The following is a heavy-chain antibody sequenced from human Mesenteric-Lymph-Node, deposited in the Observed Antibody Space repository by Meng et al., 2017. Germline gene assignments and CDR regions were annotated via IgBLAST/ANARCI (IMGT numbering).Heavy chain of an antibody. D-gene: IGHD6-13*01. CDR2: ISYDGSSK. Sequence: GESLKISCAASGFTFSRYTMHWVRQAPGKGLEWVAVISYDGSSKFYAVSVKGRFTISRDNSKNTLYLLMNSLRTEDTSLYYCTRAGSMDVWGQGTTVTVSS. CDR3: TRAGSMDV. CDR1: GFTFSRYT. J-gene: IGHJ6*02. V-gene: IGHV3-30*01.